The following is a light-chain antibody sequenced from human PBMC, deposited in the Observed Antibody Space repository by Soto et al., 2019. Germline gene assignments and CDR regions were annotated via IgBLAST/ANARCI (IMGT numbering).Light chain of an antibody. CDR3: SSYTSISTL. CDR1: SSDVGGYNY. CDR2: DVS. J-gene: IGLJ1*01. V-gene: IGLV2-14*01. Sequence: LTQPASVSGSPGQSITISCTGTSSDVGGYNYVSWYQQHPGKAPKLMIYDVSNRPSGVSNRFSGSKSGNTASLTISGLQAEDEADYYCSSYTSISTLFGTGTKVTVL.